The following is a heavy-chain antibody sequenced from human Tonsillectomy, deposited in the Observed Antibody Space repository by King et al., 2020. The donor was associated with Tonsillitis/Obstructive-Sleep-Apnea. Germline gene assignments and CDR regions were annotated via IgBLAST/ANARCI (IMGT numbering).Heavy chain of an antibody. D-gene: IGHD3-3*01. CDR1: GGSFSGYY. J-gene: IGHJ3*02. CDR2: INHSGST. Sequence: VQLPQWGAGLLKPSETLSLTCAVYGGSFSGYYWSWIRQPPGKGLEWIGEINHSGSTNYNPSLKSRVTISVDTSKNQFSLKLNSVTAADTAVYYCARGRTIFGVVIIPHAFDIWGQGTMVTVSS. CDR3: ARGRTIFGVVIIPHAFDI. V-gene: IGHV4-34*01.